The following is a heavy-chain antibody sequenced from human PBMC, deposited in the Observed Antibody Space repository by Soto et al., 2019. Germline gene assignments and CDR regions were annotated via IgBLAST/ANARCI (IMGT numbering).Heavy chain of an antibody. D-gene: IGHD3-16*01. CDR3: ARAYYDYVWGSYENTDY. CDR1: GFTFSSCS. V-gene: IGHV3-21*01. CDR2: ISSSSSYI. J-gene: IGHJ4*02. Sequence: EVQLVESGGGLVKPGGSLRLSCAASGFTFSSCSMNWVRQAPGKGLEWVSSISSSSSYIYYADSVKGRFTISRDNAKNSLYLQMNSLRAEDTAVYYCARAYYDYVWGSYENTDYWGQGTLVTVSS.